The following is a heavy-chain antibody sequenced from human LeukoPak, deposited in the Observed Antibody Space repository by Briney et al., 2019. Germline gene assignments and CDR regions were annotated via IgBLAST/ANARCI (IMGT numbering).Heavy chain of an antibody. CDR3: ARWAGYCSITNCYTAFDY. CDR2: ITPIFGTA. V-gene: IGHV1-69*13. CDR1: GGTFSNYA. J-gene: IGHJ4*02. D-gene: IGHD2-2*02. Sequence: SVKVSCKASGGTFSNYAINWVRQAPGQGLEWMGGITPIFGTANYAQRFQGRVTITADESTSTAYMELSSPRSEDTAVYYCARWAGYCSITNCYTAFDYWGQGTLVTVSS.